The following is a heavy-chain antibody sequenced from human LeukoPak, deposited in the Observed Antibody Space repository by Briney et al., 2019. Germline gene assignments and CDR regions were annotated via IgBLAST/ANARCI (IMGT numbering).Heavy chain of an antibody. CDR1: GFMLSTYG. CDR2: IRNVGNDK. Sequence: PGGSLRLSCVVSGFMLSTYGMHWVRQAPGKGLEWESFIRNVGNDKYYAQSVKGRFTISRDDSKNTQYLQMNSLRGEDTAVYYCATDFNWAWNYWGQGTLVTVSS. CDR3: ATDFNWAWNY. J-gene: IGHJ4*02. D-gene: IGHD7-27*01. V-gene: IGHV3-30*02.